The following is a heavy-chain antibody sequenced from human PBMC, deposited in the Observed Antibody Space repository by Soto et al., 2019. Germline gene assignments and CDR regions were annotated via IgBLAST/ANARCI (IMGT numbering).Heavy chain of an antibody. Sequence: GSLRISCEVSGFTFSSYEMYWVRQAPGKGLEWVAYISSSGETVYYAGSVQGRFTISRDNAKNSLYLQMSSLGAEDTAVYYCAREGFYAMDVWGQGNTVTVSS. D-gene: IGHD2-2*01. CDR1: GFTFSSYE. V-gene: IGHV3-48*03. CDR2: ISSSGETV. CDR3: AREGFYAMDV. J-gene: IGHJ6*02.